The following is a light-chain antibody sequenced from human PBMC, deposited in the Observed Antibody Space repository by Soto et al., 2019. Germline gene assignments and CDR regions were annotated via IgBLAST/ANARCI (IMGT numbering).Light chain of an antibody. CDR1: SSDVGRYKL. CDR2: EDR. V-gene: IGLV2-23*01. CDR3: CAYSTSVTVL. Sequence: QSALTQPASVSGSPGQSITISCTGTSSDVGRYKLVSWYRQEPGKAPKLIIYEDRKRPSGISDRFSGSKSGNTASLTISGLQADDEADYYCCAYSTSVTVLFGGATQLTVL. J-gene: IGLJ2*01.